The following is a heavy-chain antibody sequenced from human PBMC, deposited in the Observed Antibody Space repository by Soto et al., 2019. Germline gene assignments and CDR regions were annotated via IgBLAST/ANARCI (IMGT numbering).Heavy chain of an antibody. CDR2: ISVSGGST. J-gene: IGHJ4*02. Sequence: GGSLRLSCAASGFTFSSYAMSWVRQAPGKGLEWVSAISVSGGSTYYADSVKGRFTISRDNSKNTLYLQMNSLRAEDTAVYYCAKDPRTYYYGSGSYPDYWGQGTLVTVST. CDR3: AKDPRTYYYGSGSYPDY. V-gene: IGHV3-23*01. D-gene: IGHD3-10*01. CDR1: GFTFSSYA.